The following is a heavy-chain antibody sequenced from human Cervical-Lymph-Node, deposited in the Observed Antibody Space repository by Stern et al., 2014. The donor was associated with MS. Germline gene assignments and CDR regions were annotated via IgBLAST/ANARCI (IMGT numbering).Heavy chain of an antibody. CDR3: VKRGITEVRGVRLGDY. V-gene: IGHV3-30*18. CDR1: GFTFSSYG. D-gene: IGHD3-10*01. Sequence: MQLVESGGGVVQPGRSLRLTCTVSGFTFSSYGMPWVRQAPGKGLEWVSGISYDGRDTYYAESVKGRFTISRDNTKNTLYLEMRRLRREDTAVYYCVKRGITEVRGVRLGDYWGPGTLVIVSS. CDR2: ISYDGRDT. J-gene: IGHJ4*02.